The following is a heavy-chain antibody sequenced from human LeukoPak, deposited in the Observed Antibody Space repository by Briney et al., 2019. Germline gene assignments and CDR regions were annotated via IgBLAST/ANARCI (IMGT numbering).Heavy chain of an antibody. Sequence: GGSLRLSCAASGFTFSSYGMHWVRQAPVKGLEWVAVISYDGSNKYYADSVKGRFTISRDNSKNTLYLQMNSLRAEDTAVYYCAKDAARWFDPWGQGTLVTVSS. CDR1: GFTFSSYG. V-gene: IGHV3-30*18. D-gene: IGHD6-6*01. J-gene: IGHJ5*02. CDR2: ISYDGSNK. CDR3: AKDAARWFDP.